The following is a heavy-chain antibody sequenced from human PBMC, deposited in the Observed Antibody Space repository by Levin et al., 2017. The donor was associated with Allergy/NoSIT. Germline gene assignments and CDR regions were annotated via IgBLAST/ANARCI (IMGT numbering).Heavy chain of an antibody. CDR1: SGSISDYY. Sequence: PSETLSLTCSLSSGSISDYYWSWIRQSPGKGLEWIGCINYGGITNYNPSLKSRVAISVDTSKNQFSLKVDSVTAADTAVYFCASTTLRPLVPAAFDVWGHGTVVTVS. CDR2: INYGGIT. D-gene: IGHD1-14*01. V-gene: IGHV4-59*08. J-gene: IGHJ3*01. CDR3: ASTTLRPLVPAAFDV.